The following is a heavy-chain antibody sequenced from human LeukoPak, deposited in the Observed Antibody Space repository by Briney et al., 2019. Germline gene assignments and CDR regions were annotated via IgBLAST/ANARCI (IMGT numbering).Heavy chain of an antibody. J-gene: IGHJ5*02. V-gene: IGHV4-39*07. CDR1: GGSISSSSYY. Sequence: SETLSLTCTVSGGSISSSSYYWGWIRQPPGKGLEWIGSIYYSGSTYYNPSLKSRATISVDTSKNQFSLKLSSVTAADTAVYYCARVGDIVVVPAAKGDLLNWFDPWGQGTLVTVSS. CDR2: IYYSGST. D-gene: IGHD2-2*01. CDR3: ARVGDIVVVPAAKGDLLNWFDP.